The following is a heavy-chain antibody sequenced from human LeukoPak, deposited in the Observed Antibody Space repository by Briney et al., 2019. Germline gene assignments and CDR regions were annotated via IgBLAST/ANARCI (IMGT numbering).Heavy chain of an antibody. CDR2: ISAYNGNT. V-gene: IGHV1-18*01. Sequence: ASVKVSCKASGYTFTSYGISWVRQAPGQGLEWMGWISAYNGNTNYAQKLQGRVTMTTDTSTSTAYMELRSLRSDDTAVYYCASPSGSYPEDAFDIWDQGTMVTVSS. CDR3: ASPSGSYPEDAFDI. CDR1: GYTFTSYG. J-gene: IGHJ3*02. D-gene: IGHD1-26*01.